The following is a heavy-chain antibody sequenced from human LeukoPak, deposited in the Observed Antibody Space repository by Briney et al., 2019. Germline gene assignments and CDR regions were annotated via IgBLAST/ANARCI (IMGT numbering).Heavy chain of an antibody. V-gene: IGHV3-23*01. CDR2: ISGSGVST. CDR1: GFTFSSYA. CDR3: AKDRSDYGGYPPGAFDI. Sequence: GGSLRLSCAASGFTFSSYAMSWVRQAPGRGLEWVSAISGSGVSTYYADSVKGRFTISRDNSKNTLYLQMNSLRAEDTAVYYCAKDRSDYGGYPPGAFDIWGQGTMVTVSS. J-gene: IGHJ3*02. D-gene: IGHD4-17*01.